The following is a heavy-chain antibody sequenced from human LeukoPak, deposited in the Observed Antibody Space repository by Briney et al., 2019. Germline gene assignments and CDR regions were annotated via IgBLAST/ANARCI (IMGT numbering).Heavy chain of an antibody. CDR2: INSDGSST. CDR3: AKFLPTHIVVANYYFDY. D-gene: IGHD2-21*01. Sequence: GGSLRLSCAASGFTFSSYWMHWVRQAPGKGLVWLSRINSDGSSTSYADSVKGRFTTSRDNAKNTLYLQMNSLRAEDTAVYYCAKFLPTHIVVANYYFDYWGQGTLVTVSS. J-gene: IGHJ4*02. V-gene: IGHV3-74*01. CDR1: GFTFSSYW.